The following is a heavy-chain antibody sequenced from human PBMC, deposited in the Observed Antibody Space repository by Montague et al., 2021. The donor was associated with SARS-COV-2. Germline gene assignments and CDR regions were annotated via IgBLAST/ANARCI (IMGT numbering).Heavy chain of an antibody. CDR2: IYYSGST. J-gene: IGHJ4*02. Sequence: SETLSLTCTVSGGSISSYYWSWIRQPPGKGLEWIGYIYYSGSTNYNPSLKSRVTISVDTSKNQFSLKLSSVTAADTAVYYCAGQGGSCATGACHDWGQGTLVSVS. D-gene: IGHD2-15*01. CDR3: AGQGGSCATGACHD. CDR1: GGSISSYY. V-gene: IGHV4-59*01.